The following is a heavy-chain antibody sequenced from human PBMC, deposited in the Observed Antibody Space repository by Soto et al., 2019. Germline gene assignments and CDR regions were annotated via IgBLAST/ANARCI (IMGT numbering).Heavy chain of an antibody. J-gene: IGHJ4*02. CDR2: ISAGGGRT. CDR1: GFTFSSYA. D-gene: IGHD3-22*01. Sequence: GGSLRLSCAASGFTFSSYAMGWVPPAPGKGLELVSTISAGGGRTYYADSVKGRFTISRDNSKNTLYLQMNSLRAEDTAVYYCTKGYYYDTCGYFDSWGQGTLVTVSS. CDR3: TKGYYYDTCGYFDS. V-gene: IGHV3-23*01.